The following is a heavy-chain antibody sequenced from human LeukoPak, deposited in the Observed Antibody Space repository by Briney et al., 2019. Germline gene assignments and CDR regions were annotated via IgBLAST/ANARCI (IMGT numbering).Heavy chain of an antibody. Sequence: ASVKVSCKASGYTFTSYGISWVRQAPGRGLEWMGWISAYNGNTNYAQKLQGRVTMTTDTSTSTAYMELRSLRSDDTAVYYCARDHSIVVVPAAFDPWGQGTLVTVSS. CDR2: ISAYNGNT. J-gene: IGHJ5*02. V-gene: IGHV1-18*01. CDR1: GYTFTSYG. CDR3: ARDHSIVVVPAAFDP. D-gene: IGHD2-2*01.